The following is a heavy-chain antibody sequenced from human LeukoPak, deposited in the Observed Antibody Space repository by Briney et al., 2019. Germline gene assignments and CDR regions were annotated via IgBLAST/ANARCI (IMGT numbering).Heavy chain of an antibody. CDR1: GYTFTNYY. D-gene: IGHD4-17*01. CDR2: SNPSGDST. J-gene: IGHJ4*02. Sequence: ASVKVSCKASGYTFTNYYIHWVRQAPGHGLEWLGISNPSGDSTNYAQKFQGRVTMTRDTSTSTVYMDLSSLRSEDTAVYYCARDRKTTVTSGLNYWGQGTLVTVSS. CDR3: ARDRKTTVTSGLNY. V-gene: IGHV1-46*01.